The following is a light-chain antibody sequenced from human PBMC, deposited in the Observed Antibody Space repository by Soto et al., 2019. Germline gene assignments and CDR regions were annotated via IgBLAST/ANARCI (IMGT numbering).Light chain of an antibody. CDR3: QSYDSSLSGWGV. CDR2: GNS. J-gene: IGLJ2*01. V-gene: IGLV1-40*01. Sequence: QAVVTQPPSVSGAPGQRVTISCTGSSSNIGAGYDVHWYQHLPGAAPKLLIYGNSHRPSGVPDRFSGSKSDTSASLAITGLQAEDEGDYYCQSYDSSLSGWGVFGGGTKVTVL. CDR1: SSNIGAGYD.